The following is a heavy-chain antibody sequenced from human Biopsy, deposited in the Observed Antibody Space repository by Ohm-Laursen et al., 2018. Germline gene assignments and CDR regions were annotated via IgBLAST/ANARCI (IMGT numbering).Heavy chain of an antibody. J-gene: IGHJ4*02. CDR1: GYSLTELS. V-gene: IGHV1-24*01. CDR2: FAPENGRI. CDR3: AADINVWNVNY. D-gene: IGHD1-1*01. Sequence: ASVKVSCKVSGYSLTELSMHWVRQAPGQGIEWMGGFAPENGRIVYSQKFQGRVTMTEDTSTSTAYMEVWRLRSDDTAVYYCAADINVWNVNYWGQGTQVIVSS.